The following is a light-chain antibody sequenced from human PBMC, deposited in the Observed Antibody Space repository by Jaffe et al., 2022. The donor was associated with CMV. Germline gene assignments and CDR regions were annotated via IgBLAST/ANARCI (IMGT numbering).Light chain of an antibody. J-gene: IGKJ5*01. CDR1: QTVDSSY. V-gene: IGKV3-20*01. CDR3: QQYGASPIT. Sequence: EIVLTQSPGTLSLSPGERATLSCRASQTVDSSYLAWYQRKPGQAPRLLIYGASSRATGIPDRFGGTGSGTDFTLTVSRLEPEDFAVYYCQQYGASPITFGPGTRLEIK. CDR2: GAS.